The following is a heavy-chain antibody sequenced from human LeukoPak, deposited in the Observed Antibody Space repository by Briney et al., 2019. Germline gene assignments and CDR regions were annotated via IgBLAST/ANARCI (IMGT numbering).Heavy chain of an antibody. CDR3: ARAARYCSGGTCYDY. V-gene: IGHV4-31*03. CDR1: GGSISSGGYY. D-gene: IGHD2-15*01. CDR2: IYYSGST. J-gene: IGHJ4*02. Sequence: TSQTLSLACTVSGGSISSGGYYWSWIRQHPGKGLEGIGYIYYSGSTNYNPSLESRVTISVDTSKNQFSLKLSSVTAADTAVYYCARAARYCSGGTCYDYWGQGTLVTVSS.